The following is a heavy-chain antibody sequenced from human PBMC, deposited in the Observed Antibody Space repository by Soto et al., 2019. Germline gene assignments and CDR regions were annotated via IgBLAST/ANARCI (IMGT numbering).Heavy chain of an antibody. Sequence: EVQVVESGGGLIQPGGSLRLSCGVSGFTVSSTNYMSWVRQAPGKVLEGVSVIYRGGTTFYADSIKGRFTISRDNSKNTLYLQMNSLSAEDTAVYYCHGYGYWGQGTLVTVSS. CDR2: IYRGGTT. J-gene: IGHJ4*02. CDR1: GFTVSSTNY. D-gene: IGHD5-12*01. V-gene: IGHV3-53*01. CDR3: HGYGY.